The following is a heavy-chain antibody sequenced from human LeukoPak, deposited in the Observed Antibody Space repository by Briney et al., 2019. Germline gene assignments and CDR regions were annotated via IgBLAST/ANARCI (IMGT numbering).Heavy chain of an antibody. Sequence: PSETLSLTCTVSGGSISSSSYYWGWLRQPPGKGLEWIGSIYYSGSTYYNPSLKSRVTISVDTSKNQFSLKLSSVTAADTAVYYCARRNDFWSGYSNEWYFDLWGRGTLVTVSS. D-gene: IGHD3-3*01. CDR1: GGSISSSSYY. CDR2: IYYSGST. CDR3: ARRNDFWSGYSNEWYFDL. J-gene: IGHJ2*01. V-gene: IGHV4-39*01.